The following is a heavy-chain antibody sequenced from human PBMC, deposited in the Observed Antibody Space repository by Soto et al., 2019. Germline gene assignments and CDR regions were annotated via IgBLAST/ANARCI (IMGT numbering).Heavy chain of an antibody. V-gene: IGHV4-59*01. D-gene: IGHD3-16*02. CDR2: IYYSGST. Sequence: SETLSLTCTVSGGSISSYYWSWIRQPPGKGLEWIGYIYYSGSTNYNPSLKSRVTISVDTSKNQFSLRVSSVTAAVTAVYYCARAPETPPIVRVVVPYFFDSWGQGTLVTVSS. CDR1: GGSISSYY. CDR3: ARAPETPPIVRVVVPYFFDS. J-gene: IGHJ4*02.